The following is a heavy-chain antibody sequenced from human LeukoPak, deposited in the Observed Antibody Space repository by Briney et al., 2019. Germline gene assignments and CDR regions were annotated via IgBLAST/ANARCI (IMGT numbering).Heavy chain of an antibody. Sequence: SETLSLTCTVSGGSISSSSYYWGWIRQPPGKGLEWIGSIYYSGSTYYNPSLKSRVTISVDTSKNQFSLKLSSVTAADTAVYYCARRGEGPAAILGMDVWGQGTTVTASS. J-gene: IGHJ6*02. CDR3: ARRGEGPAAILGMDV. D-gene: IGHD2-2*01. V-gene: IGHV4-39*01. CDR1: GGSISSSSYY. CDR2: IYYSGST.